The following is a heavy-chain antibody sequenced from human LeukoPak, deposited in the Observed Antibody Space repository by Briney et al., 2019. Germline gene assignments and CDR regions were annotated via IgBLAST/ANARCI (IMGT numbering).Heavy chain of an antibody. V-gene: IGHV4-59*08. D-gene: IGHD3-10*01. Sequence: SETLSLTCTVSGGSISSYYWSWIRQPPGKGLGWIGYIYYSGSTNYNPSLKSRVTISVDTSKNQFSLKLSSVTAADTAVYYCAKGYYGSGPFDYWGQGTLVTVSS. CDR2: IYYSGST. CDR3: AKGYYGSGPFDY. CDR1: GGSISSYY. J-gene: IGHJ4*02.